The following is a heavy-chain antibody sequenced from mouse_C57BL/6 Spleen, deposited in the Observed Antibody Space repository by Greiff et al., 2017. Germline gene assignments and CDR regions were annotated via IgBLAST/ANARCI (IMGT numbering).Heavy chain of an antibody. D-gene: IGHD2-4*01. CDR3: ARREGYDYDGAWFAY. Sequence: QVQLQQSGAELVRPGASVKLSCKASGYTFTDYYINWVKQRPGQGLEWIARIYPGSGNTYYNEKFKGKATLTAEKSSSTAYMQLSSLTSEDSAVYFCARREGYDYDGAWFAYWGQGTLVTVSA. J-gene: IGHJ3*01. CDR2: IYPGSGNT. V-gene: IGHV1-76*01. CDR1: GYTFTDYY.